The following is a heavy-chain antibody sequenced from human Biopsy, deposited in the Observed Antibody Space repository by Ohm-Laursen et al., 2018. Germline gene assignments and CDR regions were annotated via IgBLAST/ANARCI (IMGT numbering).Heavy chain of an antibody. CDR1: GDSISSYY. D-gene: IGHD3-22*01. J-gene: IGHJ2*01. CDR2: VYYTGST. CDR3: ARDRGYYSDRTVPGYFDL. V-gene: IGHV4-59*01. Sequence: SDTLSLTCTVSGDSISSYYWSWIRQPPGKGLQWIGYVYYTGSTDHNPSLQSRVTISVDTFKNHFSLRLRSVTPADTAIYYCARDRGYYSDRTVPGYFDLWGRGTLVTVSS.